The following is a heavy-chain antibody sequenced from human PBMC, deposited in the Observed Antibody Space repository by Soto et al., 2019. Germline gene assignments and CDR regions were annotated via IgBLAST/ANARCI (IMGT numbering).Heavy chain of an antibody. CDR3: ANRNDYANSGYTYPYFDF. CDR2: ISGSGAST. D-gene: IGHD3-22*01. CDR1: GFTFSNYD. Sequence: GGSLRLSCAASGFTFSNYDMTWVRQAPGKGLDWVSTISGSGASTYYADSVKGRFTISRDNSKNTVYLQMNSLRVEDTAVYYCANRNDYANSGYTYPYFDFWGQGSLVTVS. V-gene: IGHV3-23*01. J-gene: IGHJ4*02.